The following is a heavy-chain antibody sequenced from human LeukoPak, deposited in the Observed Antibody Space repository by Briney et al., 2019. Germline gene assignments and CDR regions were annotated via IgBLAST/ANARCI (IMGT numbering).Heavy chain of an antibody. V-gene: IGHV3-9*01. CDR1: GFTFDDYA. CDR3: ARVRAVTFDGFDI. CDR2: ISWNSGSI. Sequence: GGSLRLSCAASGFTFDDYAMHWVRQAPGKGLEWVSGISWNSGSIGYADSVKGRFTISRDNAKNSLYLQMNSLRAEDTALYYCARVRAVTFDGFDIWGQGTMVTVSS. J-gene: IGHJ3*02. D-gene: IGHD4-17*01.